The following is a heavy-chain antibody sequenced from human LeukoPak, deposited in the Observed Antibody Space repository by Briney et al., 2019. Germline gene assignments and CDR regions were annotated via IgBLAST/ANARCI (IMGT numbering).Heavy chain of an antibody. CDR1: GFTFSSYA. CDR2: ISGSGGST. D-gene: IGHD4-17*01. V-gene: IGHV3-23*01. Sequence: PGGSLRLSCAASGFTFSSYAMSWVRQAPGQGLEWVSSISGSGGSTYYADSVKGRFTISRDNSKNTLYLQINSLRAEDTAVYYCAKAGPYGDYSRPGDVFDIWGQGTMVTVSS. CDR3: AKAGPYGDYSRPGDVFDI. J-gene: IGHJ3*02.